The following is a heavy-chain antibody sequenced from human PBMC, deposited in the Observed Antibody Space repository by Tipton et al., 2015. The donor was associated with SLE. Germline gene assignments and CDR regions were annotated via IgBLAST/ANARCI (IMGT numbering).Heavy chain of an antibody. D-gene: IGHD5-24*01. V-gene: IGHV4-61*02. CDR1: GGSISSGSYF. CDR2: LSTSGRT. J-gene: IGHJ4*02. Sequence: TLSLTCTVSGGSISSGSYFWTWIRQPAGKGLEWIGRLSTSGRTNYIPSLKSRVTISGDTSKNQVFLSLNSVTAADTAVYYCATGGERWLQLGGYWGQGTQVTVSS. CDR3: ATGGERWLQLGGY.